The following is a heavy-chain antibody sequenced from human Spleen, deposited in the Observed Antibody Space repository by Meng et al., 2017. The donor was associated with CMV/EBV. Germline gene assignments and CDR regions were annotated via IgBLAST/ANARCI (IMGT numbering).Heavy chain of an antibody. Sequence: GSLRLSCTVSGGSISSYYWSWIRQPPGKGLEWIGSIYYSGSTYYNPSLKSRVTISVDTSKNQFSLKLSSVTAADTAVYYCARDIPGIAVASGWGQGTLVTVSS. V-gene: IGHV4-39*07. CDR2: IYYSGST. CDR1: GGSISSYY. CDR3: ARDIPGIAVASG. J-gene: IGHJ4*02. D-gene: IGHD6-19*01.